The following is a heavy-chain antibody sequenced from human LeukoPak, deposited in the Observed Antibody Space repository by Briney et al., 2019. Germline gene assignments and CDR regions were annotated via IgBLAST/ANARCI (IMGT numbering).Heavy chain of an antibody. J-gene: IGHJ4*02. CDR3: AKDLENYYDSSGYVDY. V-gene: IGHV3-21*01. D-gene: IGHD3-22*01. CDR2: ISSSSTYI. Sequence: GGSLRLSCAASGFTFSRYSVNWVRQAPGKGLEWVSSISSSSTYIYYADSVKGRFTISRDNSKNTVYLQMNSLRAEDTAVYYCAKDLENYYDSSGYVDYWGQGTLVTVSS. CDR1: GFTFSRYS.